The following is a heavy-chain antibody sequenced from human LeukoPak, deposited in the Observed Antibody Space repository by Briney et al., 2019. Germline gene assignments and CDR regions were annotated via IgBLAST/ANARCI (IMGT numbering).Heavy chain of an antibody. J-gene: IGHJ5*02. V-gene: IGHV1-8*03. CDR1: GCTFTSYD. CDR2: MNPNSGNT. CDR3: ARVVKRGYNWFDP. Sequence: ASVKVSCKASGCTFTSYDINWVRQATGQGLEWMGWMNPNSGNTGYAQKFQGRVTITRNTSISTAYMELSSLRSEDTAVYYCARVVKRGYNWFDPWGQGTLVTVSS. D-gene: IGHD3-22*01.